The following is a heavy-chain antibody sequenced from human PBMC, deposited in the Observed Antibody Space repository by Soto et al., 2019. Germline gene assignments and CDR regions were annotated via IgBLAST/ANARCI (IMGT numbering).Heavy chain of an antibody. CDR1: GFTFSSYA. D-gene: IGHD2-15*01. J-gene: IGHJ3*02. Sequence: GGSLRLSCAASGFTFSSYAMSWVRQAPGKGLEWVSAISGSGGSTYYADSVKGRFTISRDNSKNTLYLQMNSLRAEDTAVYYCAKDLGRYCSGGSCYRKAFDIWGQGTMVTVSS. CDR3: AKDLGRYCSGGSCYRKAFDI. CDR2: ISGSGGST. V-gene: IGHV3-23*01.